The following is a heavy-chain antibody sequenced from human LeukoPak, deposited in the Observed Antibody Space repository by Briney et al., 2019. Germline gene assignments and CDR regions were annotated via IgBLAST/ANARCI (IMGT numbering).Heavy chain of an antibody. CDR2: FVPEDGET. J-gene: IGHJ4*02. CDR1: GDTLTELS. CDR3: ATLPRGHLFDS. V-gene: IGHV1-24*01. Sequence: ASVKVTCKLSGDTLTELSMHWVRQSPGKGLEWMGGFVPEDGETIYAQKFQGRVTMTEDTSTDTAYMELSSLRSDDTAVYFCATLPRGHLFDSWGQGTLVTVSS. D-gene: IGHD3-10*01.